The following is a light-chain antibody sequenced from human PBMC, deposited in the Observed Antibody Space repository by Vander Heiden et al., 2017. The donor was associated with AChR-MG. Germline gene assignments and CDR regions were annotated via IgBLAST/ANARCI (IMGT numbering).Light chain of an antibody. V-gene: IGLV3-1*01. CDR2: QDS. J-gene: IGLJ2*01. Sequence: SYELTQPPSASVSPGQTASITCSGDKLGDKLSCGYQQKPGHSPVLVIYQDSKRPSGIPERFSGSNSGNTATLTISGTQAMDEADYYCQAGDSSTGVVFGGGTKLTVL. CDR3: QAGDSSTGVV. CDR1: KLGDKL.